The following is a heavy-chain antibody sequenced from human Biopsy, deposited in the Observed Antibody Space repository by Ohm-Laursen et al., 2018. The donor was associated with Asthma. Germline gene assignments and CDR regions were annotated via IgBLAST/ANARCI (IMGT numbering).Heavy chain of an antibody. CDR1: GFTFSTNA. J-gene: IGHJ4*02. V-gene: IGHV3-23*01. D-gene: IGHD3-10*01. Sequence: SLRLSCSASGFTFSTNAMSWVRQAPGKGLEWVSLISDGGDNTYYADSVKGRFTISRDNSKYTLYLQMNSLRAEDTAVYYCAKSGSLWTAFDYWGQGTLVTVSS. CDR2: ISDGGDNT. CDR3: AKSGSLWTAFDY.